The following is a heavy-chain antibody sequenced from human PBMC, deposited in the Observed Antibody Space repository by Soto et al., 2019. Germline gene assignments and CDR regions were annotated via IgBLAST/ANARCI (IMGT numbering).Heavy chain of an antibody. CDR3: VREHRRYYYYGLDV. V-gene: IGHV4-31*11. J-gene: IGHJ6*02. CDR2: IHHSGTT. Sequence: SETLSLTCDVSGGSISVGYYWSWIRQLPGKGLEWIGYIHHSGTTYFNPSLKSRVTISVDTSKSQFSLKLTSVTAADTAVYYCVREHRRYYYYGLDVWGQGTTVTVSS. CDR1: GGSISVGYY.